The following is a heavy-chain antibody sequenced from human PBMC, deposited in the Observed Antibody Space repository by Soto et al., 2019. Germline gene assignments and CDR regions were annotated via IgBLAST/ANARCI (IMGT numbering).Heavy chain of an antibody. CDR2: ISAYNGNT. CDR3: ARERLPGLERVYYYGMDV. CDR1: GYTFTSYG. D-gene: IGHD1-1*01. Sequence: QVQLVQSGAEVKKPGASVKVSCKASGYTFTSYGISWVRQAPGQGLEWMGWISAYNGNTNYAQKLQGRVTMTTDTATSTAYMELRSLRSDDTAVYYCARERLPGLERVYYYGMDVWGQGTTVTVSS. J-gene: IGHJ6*02. V-gene: IGHV1-18*01.